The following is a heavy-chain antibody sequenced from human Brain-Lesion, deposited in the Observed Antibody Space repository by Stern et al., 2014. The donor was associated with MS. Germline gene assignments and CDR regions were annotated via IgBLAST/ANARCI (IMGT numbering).Heavy chain of an antibody. V-gene: IGHV1-2*02. CDR2: INPNTGGT. CDR3: ARDQRGITIFGVVTDYYYLGMDV. CDR1: GYIFTGYY. J-gene: IGHJ6*02. Sequence: QDQLVQSGAEVKKPGASVKVSCKTSGYIFTGYYIHWVRQAPGQRLEWMAWINPNTGGTKYAQKFQGRVTMSRDTSISTAYVELSSLTSDDTAVYYCARDQRGITIFGVVTDYYYLGMDVWGQGTTVTVSS. D-gene: IGHD3-3*01.